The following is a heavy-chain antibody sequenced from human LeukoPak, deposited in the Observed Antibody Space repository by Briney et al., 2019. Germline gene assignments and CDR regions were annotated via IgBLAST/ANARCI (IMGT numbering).Heavy chain of an antibody. CDR3: ARGRSGAVFSFDY. CDR1: GGSISSGGYY. Sequence: SETLSLTCTVSGGSISSGGYYWSWIRQHPGKGLEWIGYIYYSGSTYYNPSLKSRVTISVDTSKNQFSLKLSSVTAADTALYYCARGRSGAVFSFDYWGQGTLVTVSS. D-gene: IGHD6-19*01. J-gene: IGHJ4*02. CDR2: IYYSGST. V-gene: IGHV4-31*03.